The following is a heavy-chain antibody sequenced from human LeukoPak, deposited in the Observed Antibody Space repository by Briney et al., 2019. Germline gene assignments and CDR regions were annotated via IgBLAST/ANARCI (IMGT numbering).Heavy chain of an antibody. CDR3: ARDPRGDILKVDY. CDR2: IYYSGST. D-gene: IGHD3-9*01. Sequence: PSETLSLTCAVYGGSFSGYYWSWIRQPPGKGLEWIGSIYYSGSTYYNPSLKSRVTISVDTSKNQFSLKLSSVTAADTAVYYCARDPRGDILKVDYWGQGTLVTVSS. J-gene: IGHJ4*02. CDR1: GGSFSGYY. V-gene: IGHV4-34*01.